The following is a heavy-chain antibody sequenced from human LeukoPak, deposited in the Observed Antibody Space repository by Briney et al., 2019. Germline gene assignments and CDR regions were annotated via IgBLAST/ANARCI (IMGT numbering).Heavy chain of an antibody. J-gene: IGHJ4*02. CDR2: IYYSGST. V-gene: IGHV4-39*01. Sequence: SETLSLTCTVSGGSISSSSYYWGWIRQPPGKGLEWIGSIYYSGSTYYNPSLKSRVTISVDTSKNQFSLKLSSVTAADTAVYYCVCSYYYGSGSYHYFDYWGQGTLVTVSS. CDR1: GGSISSSSYY. D-gene: IGHD3-10*01. CDR3: VCSYYYGSGSYHYFDY.